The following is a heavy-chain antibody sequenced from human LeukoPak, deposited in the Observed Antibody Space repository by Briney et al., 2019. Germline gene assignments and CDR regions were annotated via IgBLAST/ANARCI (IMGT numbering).Heavy chain of an antibody. J-gene: IGHJ5*02. CDR3: ARGKSYGYSSGWYKPYWFDP. CDR2: MYVSGTIYSAGST. V-gene: IGHV4-4*07. CDR1: GGSISSHY. D-gene: IGHD6-19*01. Sequence: SETLSLTCSVSGGSISSHYWTWMRQSAGKGLEWIGRMYVSGTIYSAGSTNYNPSFKSRVTISVDTSKNQFSLKLSSVTAADTAVYYCARGKSYGYSSGWYKPYWFDPWGQGTLVTVSS.